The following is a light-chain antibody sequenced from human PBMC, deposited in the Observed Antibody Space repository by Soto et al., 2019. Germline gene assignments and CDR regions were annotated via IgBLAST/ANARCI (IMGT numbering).Light chain of an antibody. CDR1: QTITNF. CDR3: LQSHSTPLT. J-gene: IGKJ4*01. Sequence: DIQMTQSPSSLSASVGDRVTITCRASQTITNFLNWYQQKPGKAPKVLIYAASSLQSGVPARFSGSGSGTDFTLTISSLQPEDFATYYCLQSHSTPLTFAGGTKVEIK. V-gene: IGKV1-39*01. CDR2: AAS.